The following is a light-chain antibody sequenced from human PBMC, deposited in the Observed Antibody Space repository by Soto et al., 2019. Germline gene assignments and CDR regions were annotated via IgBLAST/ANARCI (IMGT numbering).Light chain of an antibody. V-gene: IGLV2-14*01. CDR2: EVS. CDR3: SSYPSSTLV. Sequence: QSVLTQPASVSGSPGQSITISCTGTSSDVGGYDYVSWYQQHPGKAPKLLIYEVSNRPSGVSNRFSGSKSGITASMTISGLQAEDEADYYCSSYPSSTLVFGTGTKVTVL. CDR1: SSDVGGYDY. J-gene: IGLJ1*01.